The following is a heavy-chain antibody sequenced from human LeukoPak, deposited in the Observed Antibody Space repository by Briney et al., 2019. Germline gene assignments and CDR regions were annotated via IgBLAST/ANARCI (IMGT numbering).Heavy chain of an antibody. D-gene: IGHD6-13*01. J-gene: IGHJ4*02. V-gene: IGHV4-39*01. CDR1: GGSISSSSYY. Sequence: SETLSLTCTVSGGSISSSSYYWGWIRPPPGKGLEWIGSIYDSGSTYYNPSLKSRVTISVDTSKNQFSLKLSSVTAADTAVYYCARFIAAATYYFDYWGQGTLVTVSS. CDR2: IYDSGST. CDR3: ARFIAAATYYFDY.